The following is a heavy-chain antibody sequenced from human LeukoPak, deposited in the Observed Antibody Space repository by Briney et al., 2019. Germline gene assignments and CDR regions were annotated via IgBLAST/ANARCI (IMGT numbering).Heavy chain of an antibody. CDR1: GGSIRSYY. CDR3: ARQGAGVPFDY. CDR2: IYYSGST. D-gene: IGHD3-10*01. Sequence: KTSVTLSLTCTVSGGSIRSYYWSWIRQPPGKGREWIGYIYYSGSTNYNPSLKSRVTISVDTSKNQFSLKLSSVTAADTAVYYCARQGAGVPFDYWGRGTLVTVSS. V-gene: IGHV4-59*08. J-gene: IGHJ4*02.